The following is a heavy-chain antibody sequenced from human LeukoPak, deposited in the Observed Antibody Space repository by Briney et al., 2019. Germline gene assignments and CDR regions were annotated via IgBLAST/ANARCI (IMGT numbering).Heavy chain of an antibody. CDR3: ARGADRDGYNWDY. CDR2: IYYSGST. Sequence: SETLSLTCTVSGGSISSSSYYWGWIRQPPGEGLEWIGSIYYSGSTYYNPSLKSRVTISVDTSKNQFSLKLSSVTAADTAVYYCARGADRDGYNWDYWGQGTLVTVSS. CDR1: GGSISSSSYY. D-gene: IGHD5-24*01. V-gene: IGHV4-39*01. J-gene: IGHJ4*02.